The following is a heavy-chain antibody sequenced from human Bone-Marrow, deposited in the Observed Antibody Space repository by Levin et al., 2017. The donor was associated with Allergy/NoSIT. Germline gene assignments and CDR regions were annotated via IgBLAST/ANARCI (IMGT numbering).Heavy chain of an antibody. V-gene: IGHV3-21*01. CDR1: GFSFSGYT. CDR2: ISGSGKYI. J-gene: IGHJ6*02. CDR3: ARDPALNRGSNYGMDV. Sequence: NSGGSLRLSCAASGFSFSGYTMTWVRQAPGKGLEWVSSISGSGKYIYYAESLKGRITISRDNARKSVYLEMNSLRAEDTAVYYCARDPALNRGSNYGMDVWGHGTTVTVSS. D-gene: IGHD3-10*01.